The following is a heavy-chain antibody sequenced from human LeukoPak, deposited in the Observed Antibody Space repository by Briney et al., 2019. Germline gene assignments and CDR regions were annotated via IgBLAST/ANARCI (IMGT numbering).Heavy chain of an antibody. D-gene: IGHD6-6*01. V-gene: IGHV4-39*01. CDR1: GGSISSSSYY. Sequence: RTSETLSLTCTVSGGSISSSSYYWGWIRQPPGKGLEWIGSIYYSGSTYYNPSLKSRVTISVDTSKNQFSLKLSSVTAADTAVYYCARRAGENSSSWYFDYWGQGTLVTVSS. J-gene: IGHJ4*02. CDR3: ARRAGENSSSWYFDY. CDR2: IYYSGST.